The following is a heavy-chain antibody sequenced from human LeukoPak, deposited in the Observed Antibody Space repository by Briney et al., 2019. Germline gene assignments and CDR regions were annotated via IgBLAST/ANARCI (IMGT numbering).Heavy chain of an antibody. J-gene: IGHJ4*02. Sequence: GGSLRLSCAASGFTVSDNYMAWVRQAPGKELEWVSVIYGGGSSFYADSVKGRFNIYSDNSKHTVYLQMNSLRGEDTAVYYCARDHYYNNSGYYPFDHWGQGSLVTVSS. CDR3: ARDHYYNNSGYYPFDH. CDR1: GFTVSDNY. D-gene: IGHD3-22*01. V-gene: IGHV3-66*01. CDR2: IYGGGSS.